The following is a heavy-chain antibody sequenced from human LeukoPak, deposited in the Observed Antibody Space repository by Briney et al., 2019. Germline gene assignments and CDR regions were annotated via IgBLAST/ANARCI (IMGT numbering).Heavy chain of an antibody. CDR1: GDSVSNNSAA. CDR3: AIGWLQYGGIDY. V-gene: IGHV6-1*01. J-gene: IGHJ4*02. CDR2: TYYNSKWYN. D-gene: IGHD5-24*01. Sequence: SQTLSLTCAISGDSVSNNSAAWNWIRQSPSRGLEWLGRTYYNSKWYNDYAISVQSRININPDTCKNQFSLQLNSVTPEDTAVYYCAIGWLQYGGIDYWGQGALVTVSS.